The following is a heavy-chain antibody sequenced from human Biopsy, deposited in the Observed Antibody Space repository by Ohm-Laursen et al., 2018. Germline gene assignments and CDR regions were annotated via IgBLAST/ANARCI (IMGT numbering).Heavy chain of an antibody. J-gene: IGHJ4*02. CDR1: GFTFSDYY. CDR2: ISGSGTTI. V-gene: IGHV3-11*01. CDR3: ARDGAGSYHDY. Sequence: SLRLSCAAFGFTFSDYYMSWIRQAPGKGLEWLSYISGSGTTIFYADSVKGRFTVSRDNAKNSLYLQMNSLTVEDTAVYYCARDGAGSYHDYWGQGILVTVSS. D-gene: IGHD3-10*01.